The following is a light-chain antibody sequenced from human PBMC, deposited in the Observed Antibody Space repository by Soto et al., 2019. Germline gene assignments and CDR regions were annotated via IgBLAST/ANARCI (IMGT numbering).Light chain of an antibody. Sequence: QSVLTQPPSVSAAPGQQVTISCSGSISNIGSNYVSWYQQLPGTAPKVLIYDNTKRPSGIPDLLSGSKSGTSATLGITGLQTGDEADYYCGTWDSSLSAVVFGGGTKVTVL. CDR3: GTWDSSLSAVV. CDR2: DNT. V-gene: IGLV1-51*01. J-gene: IGLJ2*01. CDR1: ISNIGSNY.